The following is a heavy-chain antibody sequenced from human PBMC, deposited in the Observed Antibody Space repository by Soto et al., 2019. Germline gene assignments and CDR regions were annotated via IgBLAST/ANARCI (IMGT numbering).Heavy chain of an antibody. CDR1: GFTFSSYS. Sequence: EVPLVESGGGLVQPGGSLRLSCAASGFTFSSYSMNWVRQAPGKGLEWVSYISSSSSTIYYADSVKGRFTISRDNAKNSLYLQMNSLRAEDTAVYYCARGRANDYGVYEDSFDTWGQGTLVTVSS. V-gene: IGHV3-48*01. J-gene: IGHJ5*02. CDR2: ISSSSSTI. D-gene: IGHD4-17*01. CDR3: ARGRANDYGVYEDSFDT.